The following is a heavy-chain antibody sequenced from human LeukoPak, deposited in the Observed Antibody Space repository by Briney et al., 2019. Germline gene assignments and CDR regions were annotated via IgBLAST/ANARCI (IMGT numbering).Heavy chain of an antibody. CDR2: IYYSGIT. Sequence: SETLSLTCTVSGGSISSSGYYWGWVRQPPGKGLEWIGSIYYSGITYDNPSLKSRVTISVDTSKNRFSLKVNSVTAADTAVYFCARDRQQPARRGGYNWFDPWGQGTLVTVSS. V-gene: IGHV4-39*07. D-gene: IGHD6-13*01. J-gene: IGHJ5*02. CDR3: ARDRQQPARRGGYNWFDP. CDR1: GGSISSSGYY.